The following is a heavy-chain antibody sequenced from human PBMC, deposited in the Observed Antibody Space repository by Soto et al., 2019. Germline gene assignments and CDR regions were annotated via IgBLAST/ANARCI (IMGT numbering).Heavy chain of an antibody. CDR2: INQDGSQT. CDR1: GFSFRNSW. CDR3: AGEALCMSTRCYEDQ. J-gene: IGHJ4*02. Sequence: EVQLVESGGGLLQPGGSLTLSCSASGFSFRNSWMTWVRQAPGRGLEWVANINQDGSQTYFLDSVRGRFIIFRDNAKKSLVLQMNSLRGEDTALYYCAGEALCMSTRCYEDQWGQGTLVSVSS. V-gene: IGHV3-7*04. D-gene: IGHD2-2*01.